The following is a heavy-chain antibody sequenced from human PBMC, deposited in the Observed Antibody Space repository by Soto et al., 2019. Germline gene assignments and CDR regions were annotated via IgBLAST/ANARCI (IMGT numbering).Heavy chain of an antibody. CDR1: GFTFSSYA. CDR2: ISGSGGST. V-gene: IGHV3-23*01. Sequence: GGSLRLSCAASGFTFSSYAMSWVRQAPGKGLEWVSAISGSGGSTYYADSVKGRFTISRDNSKNTLYLQMNSLRAEETAVYYGAKGPVTFGGVIGTAFDIWGQGTMVTVSS. D-gene: IGHD3-16*02. CDR3: AKGPVTFGGVIGTAFDI. J-gene: IGHJ3*02.